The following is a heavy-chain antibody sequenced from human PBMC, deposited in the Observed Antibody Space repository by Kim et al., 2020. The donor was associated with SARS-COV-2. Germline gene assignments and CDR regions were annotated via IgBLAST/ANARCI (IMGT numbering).Heavy chain of an antibody. CDR1: GFTVSSNY. J-gene: IGHJ6*02. Sequence: GGSLRLSCAASGFTVSSNYMSWVRQAPGKGLEWVSVIYSGGSTYYADSVKGRFTISRDNSKNTLYLQMNSLRAEDTAVYYCATTGLTGYYSYYYGMDVWGQGTTVTVSS. CDR3: ATTGLTGYYSYYYGMDV. V-gene: IGHV3-53*01. D-gene: IGHD3-9*01. CDR2: IYSGGST.